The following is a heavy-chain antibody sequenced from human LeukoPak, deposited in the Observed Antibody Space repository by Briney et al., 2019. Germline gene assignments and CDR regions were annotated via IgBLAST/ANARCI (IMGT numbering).Heavy chain of an antibody. CDR3: ARASGSYWWFDS. J-gene: IGHJ5*01. D-gene: IGHD1-26*01. CDR1: GYTFTGYY. CDR2: VNPNSGDT. Sequence: ASVKVSCKASGYTFTGYYLHWVRQAPGQGLEWMGCVNPNSGDTNYAQKFQGSVAMTRDTSISTVYMELSRLRSDDTAVYYCARASGSYWWFDSWGQGTLVTVSS. V-gene: IGHV1-2*02.